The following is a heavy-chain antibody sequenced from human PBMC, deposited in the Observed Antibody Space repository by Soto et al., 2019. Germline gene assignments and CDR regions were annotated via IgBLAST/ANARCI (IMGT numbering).Heavy chain of an antibody. J-gene: IGHJ4*02. V-gene: IGHV1-69*01. CDR2: IIPIFGTA. Sequence: QVQLVQSGAEVKKPGSSVKVSCKASGGRFSSYAISWVRQAPGQGLEWMGGIIPIFGTANYAQKFQGRVTITADESTSTAYMELSSLRSEDTAVYYCARDGRSGSYATPYDYWGQGTLVTVSS. D-gene: IGHD1-26*01. CDR1: GGRFSSYA. CDR3: ARDGRSGSYATPYDY.